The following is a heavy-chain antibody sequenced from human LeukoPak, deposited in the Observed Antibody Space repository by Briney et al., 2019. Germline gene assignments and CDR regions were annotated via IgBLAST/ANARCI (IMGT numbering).Heavy chain of an antibody. J-gene: IGHJ5*02. CDR2: IKQDGSEK. Sequence: RGSLRLSCAASGFTFSTYAMSWVRQAPGKGLEWVANIKQDGSEKYCMDSVKGRFTVSRDNAKNSLYLQMNSLRAEDTAVYHCARVDGHAHWFDPRGQGTLVTVSS. CDR3: ARVDGHAHWFDP. V-gene: IGHV3-7*03. CDR1: GFTFSTYA.